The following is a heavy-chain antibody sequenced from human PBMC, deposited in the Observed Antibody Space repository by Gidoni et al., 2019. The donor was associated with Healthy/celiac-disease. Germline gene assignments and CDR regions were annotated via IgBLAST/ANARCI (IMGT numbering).Heavy chain of an antibody. Sequence: QVQLVQSGAEVKKPGSSVKVSCKASGGTFSSYAISWVRQAPGQGLEWMGGIIPIFGTANYAQKFQGRVTITADESTSTAYMELSSLRSEDTAVYYCARAPYSSSWYPSYYYYGMDVWGQGTTVTVSS. CDR2: IIPIFGTA. J-gene: IGHJ6*02. CDR1: GGTFSSYA. D-gene: IGHD6-13*01. CDR3: ARAPYSSSWYPSYYYYGMDV. V-gene: IGHV1-69*01.